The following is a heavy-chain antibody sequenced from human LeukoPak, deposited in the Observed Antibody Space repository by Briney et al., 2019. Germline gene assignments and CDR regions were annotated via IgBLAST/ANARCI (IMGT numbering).Heavy chain of an antibody. Sequence: GGSLRLSCAASGFTFSSYAMSWVRQAPGKGLEWVSAISGSGGSTYYADSVKGRFTISRDNSKNTLYLQMNSLRAEDTAVYYCASDLSNYYYYYYMDVWGKGTTVTVSS. V-gene: IGHV3-23*01. D-gene: IGHD2-21*01. CDR3: ASDLSNYYYYYYMDV. J-gene: IGHJ6*03. CDR1: GFTFSSYA. CDR2: ISGSGGST.